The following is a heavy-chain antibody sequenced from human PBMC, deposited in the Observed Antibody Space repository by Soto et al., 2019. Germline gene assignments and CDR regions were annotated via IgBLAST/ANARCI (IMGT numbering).Heavy chain of an antibody. D-gene: IGHD3-10*01. CDR1: GYTFTSYA. CDR3: ARDTPRVRGVIEY. CDR2: INAGNGNT. Sequence: QVQLVQSGAEVKKPGASVKVSCKASGYTFTSYAMHWVRQAPGQRLEWMGWINAGNGNTKYSQKFQGRVTITRDTYKSTAYMELSSLRSEETDVYYCARDTPRVRGVIEYWGQGTLVTVSS. V-gene: IGHV1-3*01. J-gene: IGHJ4*02.